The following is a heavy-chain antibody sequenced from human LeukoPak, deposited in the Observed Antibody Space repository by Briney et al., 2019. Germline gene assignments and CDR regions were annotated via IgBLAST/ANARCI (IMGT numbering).Heavy chain of an antibody. D-gene: IGHD2-15*01. J-gene: IGHJ4*02. CDR3: ARDPSQWYSPDYFDY. Sequence: ASVKVSCKASGYTFTGYYMHWVRQAPGQGLEWMGRINPNSGGTNYAQKFQGRVTITRDTSISTAYMELSRLRSDDTAVYYCARDPSQWYSPDYFDYWGQGTLVTVSS. V-gene: IGHV1-2*06. CDR2: INPNSGGT. CDR1: GYTFTGYY.